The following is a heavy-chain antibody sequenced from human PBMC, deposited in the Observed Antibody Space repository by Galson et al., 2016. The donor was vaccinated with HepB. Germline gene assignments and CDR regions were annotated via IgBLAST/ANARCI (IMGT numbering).Heavy chain of an antibody. CDR1: GGSFGDSY. J-gene: IGHJ5*02. CDR3: ARFRWVMNYNWFDP. D-gene: IGHD2-21*01. CDR2: INQSGST. Sequence: SETLSLTCAVYGGSFGDSYWTWIRQPPGKGLEWIGEINQSGSTNYNPSLKSRVTISVDTSKNQFSLRLGSVTAADTAVYYCARFRWVMNYNWFDPWGQGTLVTVSS. V-gene: IGHV4-34*01.